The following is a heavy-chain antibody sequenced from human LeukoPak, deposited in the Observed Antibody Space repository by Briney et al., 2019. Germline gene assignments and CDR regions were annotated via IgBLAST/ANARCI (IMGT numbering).Heavy chain of an antibody. CDR2: MNPTSGKT. J-gene: IGHJ6*03. D-gene: IGHD5-12*01. V-gene: IGHV1-8*03. CDR3: ARVRWLRLGVNEYYYYMDV. Sequence: ASVKVSCKASGYTFNTYDINWVRQATGQGLEWMGWMNPTSGKTSYAQKFQGRVTITSNTPTTTAQMELSSLGSEDTAVYYCARVRWLRLGVNEYYYYMDVWGKGTTVTVSS. CDR1: GYTFNTYD.